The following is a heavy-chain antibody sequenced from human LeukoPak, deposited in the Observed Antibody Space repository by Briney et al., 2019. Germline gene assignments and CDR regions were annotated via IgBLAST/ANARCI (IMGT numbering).Heavy chain of an antibody. CDR1: GFTFSVYW. J-gene: IGHJ4*02. Sequence: PGGSLRLSCAASGFTFSVYWMTWVRQAPGKGLEWVANIKQDGSEKYYVDSVKGRFTISIDNAKNSLYLQMNSLRAEDTAVYYCARDPQYCAGDCHYGRFDYWGQGTLVTAYS. D-gene: IGHD2-21*02. CDR3: ARDPQYCAGDCHYGRFDY. V-gene: IGHV3-7*01. CDR2: IKQDGSEK.